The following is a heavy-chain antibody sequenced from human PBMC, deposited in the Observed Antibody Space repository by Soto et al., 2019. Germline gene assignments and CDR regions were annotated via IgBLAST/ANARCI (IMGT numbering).Heavy chain of an antibody. CDR3: GKVLVGATGHTDSDS. CDR2: IDYNGVT. Sequence: SETLSLTCTVSGGSIYRSGYYWGWIRQPPGRGLEWIGNIDYNGVTYSNPSLKSRVTISRDTSKNQFSLKLTSVTAADTTLYYCGKVLVGATGHTDSDSWGPGTLVTVS. V-gene: IGHV4-39*01. D-gene: IGHD2-15*01. J-gene: IGHJ4*02. CDR1: GGSIYRSGYY.